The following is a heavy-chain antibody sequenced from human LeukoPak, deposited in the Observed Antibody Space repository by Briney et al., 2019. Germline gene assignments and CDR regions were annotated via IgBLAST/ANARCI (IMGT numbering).Heavy chain of an antibody. CDR3: ARSVEGSFDY. CDR2: INAHRTT. J-gene: IGHJ4*02. CDR1: GFTFSPYS. D-gene: IGHD6-19*01. V-gene: IGHV3-48*01. Sequence: GGSLRLTCATSGFTFSPYSINWVRQAPGKGLEWIAYINAHRTTYYADSVEGRFTISRDNAKNSAYLQLNSLRVEDTAMYYCARSVEGSFDYWGQGTLVSVSS.